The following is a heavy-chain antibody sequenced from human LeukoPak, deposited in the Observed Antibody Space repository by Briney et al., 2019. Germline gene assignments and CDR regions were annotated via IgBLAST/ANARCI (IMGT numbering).Heavy chain of an antibody. CDR2: IYTSGST. D-gene: IGHD5-18*01. CDR3: ARVNGYSYGLSYYFDY. J-gene: IGHJ4*02. V-gene: IGHV4-4*07. Sequence: PSETLSLTCTVSGGSISSYYWSWIRQPAGKGLEWIGRIYTSGSTNYNPSLKSRVTMSVDTSKNQFSLKLSSVTAADTAVYYCARVNGYSYGLSYYFDYWGQGTLATVSS. CDR1: GGSISSYY.